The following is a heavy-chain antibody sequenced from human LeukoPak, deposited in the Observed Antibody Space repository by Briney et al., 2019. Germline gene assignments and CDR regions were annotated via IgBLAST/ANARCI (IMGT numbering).Heavy chain of an antibody. D-gene: IGHD1-20*01. Sequence: GGSLRLSCAASGFTFSSYGMHWVRQAPGKGLEWVALIRYDGSDVYYADSVEGRFTVSRDNSKNTLFLQMNSLRPEDTAVYYCAKDCELGINWNPFDSWGQGTLVIVSS. V-gene: IGHV3-30*02. CDR2: IRYDGSDV. CDR1: GFTFSSYG. CDR3: AKDCELGINWNPFDS. J-gene: IGHJ4*02.